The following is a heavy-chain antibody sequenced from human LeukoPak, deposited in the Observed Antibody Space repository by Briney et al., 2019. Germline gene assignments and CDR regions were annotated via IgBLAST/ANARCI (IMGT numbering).Heavy chain of an antibody. CDR2: IYYSGST. Sequence: PSETLSLTCTVSGGSISSSSYYWGWIRQPPGKGLEWIGYIYYSGSTYYNPSLKSRVTISVDTSKNQFSLKLSSVTAADTAVYYCARRHSSSWYGYFDYWGQGTLVTVSS. D-gene: IGHD6-13*01. V-gene: IGHV4-39*01. CDR1: GGSISSSSYY. CDR3: ARRHSSSWYGYFDY. J-gene: IGHJ4*02.